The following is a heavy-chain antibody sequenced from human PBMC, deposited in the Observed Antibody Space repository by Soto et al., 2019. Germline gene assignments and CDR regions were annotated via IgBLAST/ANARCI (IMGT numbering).Heavy chain of an antibody. CDR2: IWHDGSRR. J-gene: IGHJ6*02. D-gene: IGHD3-22*01. CDR3: ARVVDYYDPYYYYGMDV. CDR1: GFTFSRSG. V-gene: IGHV3-33*01. Sequence: GGSLRLSCVASGFTFSRSGMHWVRQAPGKGPEWVAVIWHDGSRRFYVDSVKGRFTISRDNSENTLYLQMNSLRAEDTAVYYCARVVDYYDPYYYYGMDVWGLGTTVTVSS.